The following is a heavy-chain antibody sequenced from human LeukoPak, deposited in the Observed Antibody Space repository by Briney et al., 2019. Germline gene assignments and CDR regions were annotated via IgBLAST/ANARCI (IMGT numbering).Heavy chain of an antibody. D-gene: IGHD3-10*02. V-gene: IGHV3-23*01. Sequence: PGGSLRLSCVDSGFTFSSYAMSWVRQVPGKGLEWVSGINDHGGSTYYADSVKGRFTISRDNSKNTLYLQVNSLRVEDTAIYYCASRQGLGWHYVNWGQGTLVTVSS. CDR3: ASRQGLGWHYVN. CDR1: GFTFSSYA. J-gene: IGHJ4*02. CDR2: INDHGGST.